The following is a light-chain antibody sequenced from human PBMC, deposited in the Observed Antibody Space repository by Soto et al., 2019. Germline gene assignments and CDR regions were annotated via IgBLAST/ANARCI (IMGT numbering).Light chain of an antibody. CDR1: QSVSSSH. CDR3: QQYGSSGT. V-gene: IGKV3-20*01. Sequence: ELTQSPRTLCLSPGERATLSGRASQSVSSSHLAWYQQKPGQAPRLLIYGASNRATGIPDRFSGSGSGTDFTLTISRLEPEDFAVYYCQQYGSSGTFGQGTKVDIK. J-gene: IGKJ1*01. CDR2: GAS.